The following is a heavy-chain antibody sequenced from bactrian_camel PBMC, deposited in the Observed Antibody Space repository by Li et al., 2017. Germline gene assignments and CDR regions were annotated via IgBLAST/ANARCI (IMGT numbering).Heavy chain of an antibody. V-gene: IGHV3S1*01. J-gene: IGHJ4*01. CDR2: IGSAGTST. Sequence: QAPGKALEWVSSIGSAGTSTSYADSAKGRFTISRDDAKNALYLQLNSLKTEDTAMYYCTREDPCAGRADWGQGTQVTVS. D-gene: IGHD6*01. CDR3: TREDPCAGRAD.